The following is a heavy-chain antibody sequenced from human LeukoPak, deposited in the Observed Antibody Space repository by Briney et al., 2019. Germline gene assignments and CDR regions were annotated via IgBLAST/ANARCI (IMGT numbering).Heavy chain of an antibody. V-gene: IGHV4-59*01. CDR2: IYYSGST. D-gene: IGHD3/OR15-3a*01. CDR1: GGSISSYY. CDR3: ARNRWTRGSDWFDP. J-gene: IGHJ5*02. Sequence: PSETLFLTCTVSGGSISSYYWSWIRQPPGKGLEWIGYIYYSGSTNYNPSLKSRVTISVDTSKNQFSLKLSSVTAADTAVYYCARNRWTRGSDWFDPWGQGTLVTVSS.